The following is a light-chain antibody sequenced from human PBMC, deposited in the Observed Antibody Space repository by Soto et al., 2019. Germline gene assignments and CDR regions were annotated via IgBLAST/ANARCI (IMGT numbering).Light chain of an antibody. CDR2: DAS. V-gene: IGKV1-5*01. J-gene: IGKJ5*01. CDR1: QSISSW. CDR3: QQYNSYPIT. Sequence: DIQMTQSPSTLYASVGDRVTITCRASQSISSWLAWYQQKPGKAPKLLIYDASSLESGVPSRFSGSGSGTEFTLTISSLQPADFATYYCQQYNSYPITFGQGTRLEIK.